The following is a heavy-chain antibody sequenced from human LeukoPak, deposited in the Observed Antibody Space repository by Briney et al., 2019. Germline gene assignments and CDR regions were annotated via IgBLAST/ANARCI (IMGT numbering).Heavy chain of an antibody. V-gene: IGHV1-69*04. Sequence: SVKVSCKASGGTFSSYTISWVRQAPGQGLEWMGRIIPILGIANYAQRFQGRVTITADKSTSTAYMELSSLRSEDTAVYYCARDLCSSTSCPSYYYYMDVWGKGTTVTVSS. J-gene: IGHJ6*03. CDR2: IIPILGIA. D-gene: IGHD2-2*01. CDR1: GGTFSSYT. CDR3: ARDLCSSTSCPSYYYYMDV.